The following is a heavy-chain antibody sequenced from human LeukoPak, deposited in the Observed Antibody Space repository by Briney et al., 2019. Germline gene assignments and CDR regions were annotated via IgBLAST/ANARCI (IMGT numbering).Heavy chain of an antibody. CDR2: IYSGGST. D-gene: IGHD6-6*01. V-gene: IGHV3-53*01. CDR1: GFTVSSNY. J-gene: IGHJ4*02. CDR3: AKLNSALWGISSSSGGWYYFDY. Sequence: PGGSLKLSCAASGFTVSSNYMSWVRQAPGKGLEWVSVIYSGGSTYYADSVKGRFTISRDNSKNTLYLQMNSLRAEDTAVYYCAKLNSALWGISSSSGGWYYFDYWGQGTLVTVSS.